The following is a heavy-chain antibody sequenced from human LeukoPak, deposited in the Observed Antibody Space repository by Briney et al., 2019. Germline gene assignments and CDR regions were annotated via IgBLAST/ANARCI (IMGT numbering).Heavy chain of an antibody. CDR3: AKDTGSPADAITMEDNAFDI. V-gene: IGHV3-9*01. Sequence: GGSLRLSCAASGFIFDDHGMHWVRQAPGKGLEWVSGISWSSGIIGYADSVKGRFTISRDNAKNSLDLQMESLRAEDTAVYFCAKDTGSPADAITMEDNAFDIWGQGTMVTVSS. J-gene: IGHJ3*02. CDR1: GFIFDDHG. D-gene: IGHD3-3*01. CDR2: ISWSSGII.